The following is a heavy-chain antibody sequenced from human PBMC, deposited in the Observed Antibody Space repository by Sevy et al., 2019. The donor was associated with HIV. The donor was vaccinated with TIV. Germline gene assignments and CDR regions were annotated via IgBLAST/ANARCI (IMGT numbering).Heavy chain of an antibody. CDR2: FSFGCGRI. Sequence: GGSLRLSCAASGFTFAKYSMSWVRQAPGKGLEWVSTFSFGCGRINYADSVKGRLTITRDDSKNTLFLQMNSPRAEDTATYFCAREGCTQPHDYWGQGTLVTVSS. CDR3: AREGCTQPHDY. J-gene: IGHJ4*02. CDR1: GFTFAKYS. D-gene: IGHD2-8*01. V-gene: IGHV3-23*01.